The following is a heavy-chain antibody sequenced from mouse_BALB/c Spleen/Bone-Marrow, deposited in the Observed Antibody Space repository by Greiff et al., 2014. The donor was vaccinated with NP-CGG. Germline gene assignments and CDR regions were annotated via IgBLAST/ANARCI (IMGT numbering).Heavy chain of an antibody. J-gene: IGHJ4*01. D-gene: IGHD1-1*02. Sequence: EVQLQQSGAELVKPGASVKLSCTASGFNIKDTYMYWVKQRPEQGLEWIGRIDPANGNTKYDPKFQGKATITADTSSNTAYVQLSSLTSEDTAVYYCARVKLWSYAMDYWGQGTSVTVFS. V-gene: IGHV14-3*02. CDR3: ARVKLWSYAMDY. CDR1: GFNIKDTY. CDR2: IDPANGNT.